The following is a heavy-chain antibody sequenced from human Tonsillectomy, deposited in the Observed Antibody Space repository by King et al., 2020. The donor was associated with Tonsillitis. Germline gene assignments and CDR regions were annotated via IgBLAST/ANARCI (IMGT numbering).Heavy chain of an antibody. V-gene: IGHV4-59*01. CDR2: IYYSWST. D-gene: IGHD3-22*01. CDR3: ARDQNYYDSSGYYRGGFDY. Sequence: LQLQESGPGLVKPSETLSLTCTVSGGSISSYYWSWIRQPPGKGLEWIGYIYYSWSTNYNPSLKSRGTISVDTSKNQFSLKLSSVTAGDTAVYYWARDQNYYDSSGYYRGGFDYWGQGTLVTVSS. CDR1: GGSISSYY. J-gene: IGHJ4*02.